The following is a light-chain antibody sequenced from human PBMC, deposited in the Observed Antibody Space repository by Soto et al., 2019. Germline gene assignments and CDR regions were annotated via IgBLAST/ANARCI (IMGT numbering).Light chain of an antibody. CDR2: AAS. Sequence: DIQMTQSPYSLSASVGDRVTISCRASQSISRNLNWYQQIPGKAPKFLIYAASSLQSGVPSRFSGSGSGTDFTLTISSLQPEDFATYYCQQSYSTPYTFGHGTKVDIK. J-gene: IGKJ2*01. V-gene: IGKV1-39*01. CDR1: QSISRN. CDR3: QQSYSTPYT.